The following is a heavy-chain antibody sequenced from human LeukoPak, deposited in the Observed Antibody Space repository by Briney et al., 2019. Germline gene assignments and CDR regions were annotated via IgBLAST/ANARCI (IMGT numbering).Heavy chain of an antibody. CDR2: IYYSGST. Sequence: SETLSLTCTVSGGSISSGDYYWSWIRQPPGKGLEWIGYIYYSGSTYYNPSLKSRVTISVDTSKNQFSLKLSSVTAADTAVYYCVRGQSGSYYSAEYFQHWGQGTLVTVSS. CDR1: GGSISSGDYY. J-gene: IGHJ1*01. D-gene: IGHD1-26*01. CDR3: VRGQSGSYYSAEYFQH. V-gene: IGHV4-30-4*01.